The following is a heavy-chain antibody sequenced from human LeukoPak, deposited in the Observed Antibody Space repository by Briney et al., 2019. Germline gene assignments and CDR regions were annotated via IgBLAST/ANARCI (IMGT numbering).Heavy chain of an antibody. CDR2: IYHSGST. J-gene: IGHJ4*02. Sequence: SETLSLTCTVSGGSISSYYWSWIRQPPGKGLEWIGYIYHSGSTYYNPSLKSRVTISVDRSKNQFSLKLSSVTAADTAVYYCARVSYGYSGFDYWGQGTLVTVSS. CDR1: GGSISSYY. CDR3: ARVSYGYSGFDY. D-gene: IGHD5-18*01. V-gene: IGHV4-59*01.